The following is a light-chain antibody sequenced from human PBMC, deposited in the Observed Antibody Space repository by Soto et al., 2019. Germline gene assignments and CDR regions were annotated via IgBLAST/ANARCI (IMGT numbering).Light chain of an antibody. CDR2: GAS. Sequence: EIVLTQSPGTLSLSPWERATLSCRSSQSVSSTYLAWYQQKPGQAPRLLIYGASTRATGIPARVSGSGSGTEFTLTISSLQSEDFAVYYCQQYNNWPLTFGGGTKVDIK. CDR3: QQYNNWPLT. J-gene: IGKJ4*01. CDR1: QSVSSTY. V-gene: IGKV3-15*01.